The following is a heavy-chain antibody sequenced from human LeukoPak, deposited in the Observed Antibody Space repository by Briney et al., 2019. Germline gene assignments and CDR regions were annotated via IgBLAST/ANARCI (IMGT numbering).Heavy chain of an antibody. CDR2: ISGDGGST. Sequence: GGSLRLSCAASRFTFDDYAMHWVRQAPGKGLEWVSLISGDGGSTYYADSVKGRFTISRDNSKNSLYLQMNSLRTEDTALYYCAKAGILEWLLPFDYWGQGTLVTVSS. D-gene: IGHD3-3*01. CDR3: AKAGILEWLLPFDY. V-gene: IGHV3-43*02. CDR1: RFTFDDYA. J-gene: IGHJ4*02.